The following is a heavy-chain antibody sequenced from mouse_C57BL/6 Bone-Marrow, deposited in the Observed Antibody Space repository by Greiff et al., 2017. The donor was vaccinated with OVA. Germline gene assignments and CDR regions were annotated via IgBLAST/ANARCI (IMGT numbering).Heavy chain of an antibody. Sequence: QVQLQQSGAELVRPGASVTLSCKASGYTFTDYEMHWVKQTPVHGLEWIGAIDPETGGTAYNQKFKGKAILTADKSSSTAYMELRSLTSEDSAVYYCTRWSKDDAMDYWGQGTSVTVSS. V-gene: IGHV1-15*01. CDR1: GYTFTDYE. CDR2: IDPETGGT. J-gene: IGHJ4*01. D-gene: IGHD2-5*01. CDR3: TRWSKDDAMDY.